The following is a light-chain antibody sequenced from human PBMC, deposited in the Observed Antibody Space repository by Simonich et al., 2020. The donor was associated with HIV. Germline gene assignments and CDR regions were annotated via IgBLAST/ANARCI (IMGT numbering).Light chain of an antibody. V-gene: IGLV3-1*01. CDR3: QAWDSNNVV. CDR2: QNN. J-gene: IGLJ2*01. CDR1: KLGYKY. Sequence: SYELTQSPSLSVSPGLTASITCSGDKLGYKYASWYQQKPGQSPVLVMYQNNKRPSGIPERFSGSNSGNTANLTISGTQAMDEADYYCQAWDSNNVVFGGGTKLTVL.